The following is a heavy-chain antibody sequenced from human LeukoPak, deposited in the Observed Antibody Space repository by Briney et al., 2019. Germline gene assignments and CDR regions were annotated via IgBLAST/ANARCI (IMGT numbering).Heavy chain of an antibody. V-gene: IGHV3-64D*06. CDR2: ISSNGGST. CDR3: VKDGDTAMVTFDY. Sequence: GGSLRLSCSASGSTFSSYAMHWVRQAPGKGLEYVSAISSNGGSTYYADSVKGRFTISRDNSKNTLYPQMSSLRAEDTAVYYCVKDGDTAMVTFDYWGQGTLVTVSS. D-gene: IGHD5-18*01. J-gene: IGHJ4*02. CDR1: GSTFSSYA.